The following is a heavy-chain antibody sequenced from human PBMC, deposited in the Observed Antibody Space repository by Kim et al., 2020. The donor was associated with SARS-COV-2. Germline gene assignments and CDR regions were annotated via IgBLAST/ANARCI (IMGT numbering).Heavy chain of an antibody. Sequence: GESLKISCKGSGYIFTSYWIGWVRQMPGKGLEWMGIIQPGDSNIRYIPAFQGQVTISADKSISTAYLQWSSLKTSDTAMYYCARVGTSGNIKQFDSWGQGTLVTVSS. CDR2: IQPGDSNI. CDR3: ARVGTSGNIKQFDS. D-gene: IGHD3-10*01. V-gene: IGHV5-51*01. CDR1: GYIFTSYW. J-gene: IGHJ5*01.